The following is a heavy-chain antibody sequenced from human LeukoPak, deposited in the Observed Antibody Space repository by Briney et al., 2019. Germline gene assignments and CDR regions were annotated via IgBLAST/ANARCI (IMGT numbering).Heavy chain of an antibody. D-gene: IGHD3-22*01. CDR2: IYYSGST. CDR1: GGSISSGGYY. V-gene: IGHV4-31*03. CDR3: ARGSSYYYDSSGYSNPVNDAFDI. J-gene: IGHJ3*02. Sequence: SETLSLTCTVSGGSISSGGYYCSWIRQHPGKGLEWIGYIYYSGSTYYNPSLKSRVTISVDTSKNQFSLKLSSVTAADTAVYYCARGSSYYYDSSGYSNPVNDAFDIWGQGTMVTVSS.